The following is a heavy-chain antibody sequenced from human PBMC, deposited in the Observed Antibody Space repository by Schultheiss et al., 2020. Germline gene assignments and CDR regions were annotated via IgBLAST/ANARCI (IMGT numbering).Heavy chain of an antibody. D-gene: IGHD6-13*01. CDR2: INHSGST. V-gene: IGHV4-34*01. CDR3: ARLAYSSSWGAFDM. Sequence: SQTLSLTCAVYGGSFSGYYWSWIRQPPGKGLEWIGEINHSGSTNYNPSLKSRVTISAETSKNQFSLKVRSVTAADTALYYCARLAYSSSWGAFDMWGQGTMVTVSS. J-gene: IGHJ3*02. CDR1: GGSFSGYY.